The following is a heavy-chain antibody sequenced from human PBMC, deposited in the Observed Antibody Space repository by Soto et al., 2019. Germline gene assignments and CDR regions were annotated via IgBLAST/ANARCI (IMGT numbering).Heavy chain of an antibody. CDR3: ASPGATVTTPYYYYGMDV. Sequence: ASVKVSCKASGGTFSSYAISWVRQAPGQGLEWMGGIIPIFGTANYAQKFQGRVTITADESTSTAYMELSSLRPEDTAVYYCASPGATVTTPYYYYGMDVWGQGTTVTVSS. J-gene: IGHJ6*02. CDR1: GGTFSSYA. V-gene: IGHV1-69*13. CDR2: IIPIFGTA. D-gene: IGHD4-4*01.